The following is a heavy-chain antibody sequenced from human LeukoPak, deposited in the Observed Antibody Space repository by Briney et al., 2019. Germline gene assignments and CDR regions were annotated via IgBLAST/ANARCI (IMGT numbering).Heavy chain of an antibody. J-gene: IGHJ4*02. CDR3: AKDLGSGGTGYFDY. D-gene: IGHD3-10*01. V-gene: IGHV3-74*01. CDR2: INSDGINT. CDR1: GFTFSNYW. Sequence: GGSLRLSCAASGFTFSNYWMHWVRQAPGKGLVWVSRINSDGINTSYADSVKGRFTISRDNAKNSLYLQMNSLRAEDMALYYCAKDLGSGGTGYFDYWGQGTLVTVSS.